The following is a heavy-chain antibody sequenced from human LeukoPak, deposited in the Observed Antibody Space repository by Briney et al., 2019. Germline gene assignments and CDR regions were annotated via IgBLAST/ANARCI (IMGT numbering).Heavy chain of an antibody. J-gene: IGHJ4*02. V-gene: IGHV4-59*01. Sequence: KLSETLSLTCTVSGGSISNYYWSWIRQPPGKGLEWIGYIYYSGSTNYNPSLKSRVTISVDTSKNQFSLKLSSVTAADTAVYYCARDRSEARSWYFDYWGQGTLVTVSS. CDR3: ARDRSEARSWYFDY. D-gene: IGHD6-13*01. CDR2: IYYSGST. CDR1: GGSISNYY.